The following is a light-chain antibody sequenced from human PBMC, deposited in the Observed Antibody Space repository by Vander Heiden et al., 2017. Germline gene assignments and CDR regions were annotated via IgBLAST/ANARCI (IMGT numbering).Light chain of an antibody. CDR2: DDH. V-gene: IGLV3-21*02. CDR3: QIWDSTSDLHWV. J-gene: IGLJ3*02. Sequence: SIVLSQPPSSSVAPGQTATILCRGDNIRSKHLHCYQQRPGQAPVLVVYDDHGRPSGVPERISGSHSGNTATLTISRVEAEDEADYYWQIWDSTSDLHWVFGGGTKLTVL. CDR1: NIRSKH.